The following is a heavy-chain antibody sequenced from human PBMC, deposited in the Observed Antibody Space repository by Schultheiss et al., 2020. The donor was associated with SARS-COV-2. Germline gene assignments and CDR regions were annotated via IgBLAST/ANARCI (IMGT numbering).Heavy chain of an antibody. D-gene: IGHD6-6*01. CDR2: IYSGGST. CDR1: GFTVSSNY. J-gene: IGHJ4*02. Sequence: GGSLRLSCAASGFTVSSNYMSWVRQAPGKGLEWVSVIYSGGSTYYADSVKGRFTISRDNSKNTLYLQMNSLRAEDTAVYYCARGYISSNLNFDYWGQGTLVTVSS. V-gene: IGHV3-66*01. CDR3: ARGYISSNLNFDY.